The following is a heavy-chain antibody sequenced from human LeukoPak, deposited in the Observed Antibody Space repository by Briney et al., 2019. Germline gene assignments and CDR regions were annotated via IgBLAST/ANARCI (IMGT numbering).Heavy chain of an antibody. V-gene: IGHV4-59*08. CDR3: ARRSYRSGFYYFDY. Sequence: PSQTLSLTCTVSGGSITSYYCSWIRQSPGKGLEWIGYISYSGSTNYNPSLKSRVTISVDTSKNQFSLKLSSVTAADTAVYYCARRSYRSGFYYFDYWGQGTLVTVSS. CDR1: GGSITSYY. D-gene: IGHD6-25*01. J-gene: IGHJ4*02. CDR2: ISYSGST.